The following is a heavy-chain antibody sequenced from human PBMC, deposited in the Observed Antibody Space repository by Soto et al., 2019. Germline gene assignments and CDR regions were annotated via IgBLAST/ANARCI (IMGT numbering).Heavy chain of an antibody. D-gene: IGHD2-2*01. CDR3: ARGGGSTKVDY. V-gene: IGHV4-31*03. Sequence: QVQLQESGPGLVKPSQTLSLTCTVSGGSITSSGYYWSWIRQHPGEGLEWIGFTSNSGSTSYNPSLKSRVTISVYTSSNHFSLHLKSVTAADTAVYYCARGGGSTKVDYWGQGTLVTVST. CDR1: GGSITSSGYY. J-gene: IGHJ4*02. CDR2: TSNSGST.